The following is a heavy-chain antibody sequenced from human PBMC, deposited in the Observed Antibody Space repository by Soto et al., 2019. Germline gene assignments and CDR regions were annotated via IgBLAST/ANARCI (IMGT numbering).Heavy chain of an antibody. CDR1: GFSLSSHQ. CDR2: IYSGGST. Sequence: PGGSLRLSCVASGFSLSSHQMSWIRQASGKGLEWVSIIYSGGSTYYADSVKGRFTISRDNSENTLYLQMNSLRAEDTAVYYCATESRSGSGYWYFDLWGRGTLVTVSS. V-gene: IGHV3-53*01. J-gene: IGHJ2*01. CDR3: ATESRSGSGYWYFDL. D-gene: IGHD3-3*01.